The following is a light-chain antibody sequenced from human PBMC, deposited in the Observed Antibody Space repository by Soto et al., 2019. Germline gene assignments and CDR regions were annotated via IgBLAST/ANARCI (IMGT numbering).Light chain of an antibody. CDR3: QQRSNWPSIT. J-gene: IGKJ5*01. CDR1: QSISSY. Sequence: EIVLTQSPGTLSLSPGERATLSCRASQSISSYLAWYQQKPGQAPRLLIHGAFTRATGIPARFSGSGSGTDFTLTISSLEPEDFAVYYCQQRSNWPSITFGQGTRLEI. CDR2: GAF. V-gene: IGKV3-11*01.